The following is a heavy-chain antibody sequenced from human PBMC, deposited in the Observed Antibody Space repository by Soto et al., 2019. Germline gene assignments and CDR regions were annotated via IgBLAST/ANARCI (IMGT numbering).Heavy chain of an antibody. V-gene: IGHV5-51*01. Sequence: GESLKIACKGSGYTFTNYWIGWVRQMPGKGLEWMGIIYPGDSDTKYNPSFQGQVTISADKSITTTYLRWTSLKASDTAIYYCAASIFYYGMDVSGQVTTVTVSS. CDR1: GYTFTNYW. J-gene: IGHJ6*02. CDR2: IYPGDSDT. CDR3: AASIFYYGMDV.